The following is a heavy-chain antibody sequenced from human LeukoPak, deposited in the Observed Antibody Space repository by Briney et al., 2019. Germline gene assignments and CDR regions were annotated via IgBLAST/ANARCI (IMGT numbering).Heavy chain of an antibody. CDR2: ISSSSSYI. V-gene: IGHV3-21*01. CDR1: GFIFSSYS. J-gene: IGHJ4*02. Sequence: GGSLRLSCAASGFIFSSYSMNWVRQAPGKGLEWVSSISSSSSYIYYADSVKGRFTISRDNAKNSLYLQMNSLRAEDTAVYYCARLSSGLLDYWGQGTLVTVSS. CDR3: ARLSSGLLDY. D-gene: IGHD3-22*01.